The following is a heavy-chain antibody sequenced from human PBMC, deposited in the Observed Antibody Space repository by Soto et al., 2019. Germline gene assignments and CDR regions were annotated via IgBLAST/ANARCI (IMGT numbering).Heavy chain of an antibody. CDR1: GGSLSGSY. CDR2: INHSGST. Sequence: PSEARSLTWAGYGGSLSGSYWSGFRQPPGKGLEWIGEINHSGSTNYNPSLKSRVTISVDTSKNQFSLKLSSVTAADTAVYYCARGRGYSGYDRTRYYYYGMDVWGQGTTVT. V-gene: IGHV4-34*01. CDR3: ARGRGYSGYDRTRYYYYGMDV. J-gene: IGHJ6*02. D-gene: IGHD5-12*01.